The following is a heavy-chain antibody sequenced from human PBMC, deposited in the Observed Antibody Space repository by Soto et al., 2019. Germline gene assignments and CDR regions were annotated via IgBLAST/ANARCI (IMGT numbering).Heavy chain of an antibody. CDR2: ISAYNGNT. Sequence: QVQLVQSGAEVKKPGASVKVSCKTSGYTFTNFGISWVRQAPGQGLEWMGWISAYNGNTTYAQKFQGRVTMTTDTSTSRAYMEVRSVSTDDTAEYYCARGGTPIDYWVQGTLVTVSS. J-gene: IGHJ4*02. D-gene: IGHD3-16*01. CDR3: ARGGTPIDY. CDR1: GYTFTNFG. V-gene: IGHV1-18*01.